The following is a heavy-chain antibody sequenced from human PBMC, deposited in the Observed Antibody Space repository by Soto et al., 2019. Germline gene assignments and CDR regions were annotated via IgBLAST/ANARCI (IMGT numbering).Heavy chain of an antibody. D-gene: IGHD6-19*01. CDR1: GGTFSSYA. V-gene: IGHV1-69*01. Sequence: QVQLVQSGAEVKKPGSSVKVSCKASGGTFSSYAFSWVRQAPGQGLEWMGGIIPVFNTTNYAQKFQGRVTIIADESTGTAYMELSSLRSEDKAVYYCAREGEYSTGWYSLDYWGQGTLVTVSS. CDR2: IIPVFNTT. J-gene: IGHJ4*02. CDR3: AREGEYSTGWYSLDY.